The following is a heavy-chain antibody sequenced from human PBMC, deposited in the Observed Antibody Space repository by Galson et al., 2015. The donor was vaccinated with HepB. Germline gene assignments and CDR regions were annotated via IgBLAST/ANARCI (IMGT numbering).Heavy chain of an antibody. CDR2: IYSSGSTI. D-gene: IGHD5-18*01. CDR1: GFTFSSFE. J-gene: IGHJ4*02. CDR3: ARARGYNYGYGGGYFDY. Sequence: SLRLSCAASGFTFSSFEMSWVRQAPGKGLEWISYIYSSGSTIYYADSVKGRFTISRDNAKNSLFLQMNSLRAEDTAVYYCARARGYNYGYGGGYFDYWGQGTLVTVSS. V-gene: IGHV3-48*03.